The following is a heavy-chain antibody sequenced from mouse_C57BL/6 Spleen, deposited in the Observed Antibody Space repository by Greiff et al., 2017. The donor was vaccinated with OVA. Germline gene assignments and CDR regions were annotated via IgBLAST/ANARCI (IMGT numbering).Heavy chain of an antibody. CDR3: TGEDYDGYFDV. CDR1: GFTFSNYW. CDR2: IRLKSDNYAT. J-gene: IGHJ1*03. D-gene: IGHD2-4*01. Sequence: EVKLMESGGGLVQPGGSMKLSCVASGFTFSNYWMNWVRQSPEKGLEWVAQIRLKSDNYATHYAESVKGRFTISRDDSKSSVYLQMNNLRAEDTGIYYCTGEDYDGYFDVWGTGTTVTVSS. V-gene: IGHV6-3*01.